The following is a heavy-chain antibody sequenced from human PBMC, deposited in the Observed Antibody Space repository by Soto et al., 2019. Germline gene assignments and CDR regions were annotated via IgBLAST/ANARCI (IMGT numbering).Heavy chain of an antibody. D-gene: IGHD3-3*01. J-gene: IGHJ4*02. V-gene: IGHV4-34*01. CDR2: VHYSGSP. CDR1: GGSFSGYY. Sequence: QVQLQQWGAGLLKPSETLSLTCAVYGGSFSGYYWSWIRQPLGKGLEWIGEVHYSGSPNYNPSLESRITISLDTSKTQFSLKRSSVTAADTAVYYCARDFRTKEFWTGYTAAFDSWGQGTLVTVSS. CDR3: ARDFRTKEFWTGYTAAFDS.